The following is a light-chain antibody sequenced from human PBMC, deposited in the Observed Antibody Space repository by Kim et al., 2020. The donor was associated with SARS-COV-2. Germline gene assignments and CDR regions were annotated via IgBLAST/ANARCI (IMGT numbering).Light chain of an antibody. CDR3: QQYGSSPRT. V-gene: IGKV3-20*01. CDR1: QSVSSSY. CDR2: GAS. J-gene: IGKJ1*01. Sequence: SPGESATLSCRASQSVSSSYLAWYQQKPGQAPRLLIYGASSRATGIPDRFSGSGSGTDFTLTISRLEPEDFAVYYCQQYGSSPRTFGQGTKVEI.